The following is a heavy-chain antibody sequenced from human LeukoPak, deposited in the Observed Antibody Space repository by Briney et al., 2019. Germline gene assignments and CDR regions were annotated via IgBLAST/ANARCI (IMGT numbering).Heavy chain of an antibody. CDR1: GDSIIYGGYY. CDR2: IYYSGTT. Sequence: SETLSLTCTVSGDSIIYGGYYWSWIRQPPGKGLEWIGYIYYSGTTHYNPSLKGRLTMSVDTSKNQFSLKLSSVTAADTAVYYCARVPNFYCSSTSCYPRAPFDYWGQGTLVTVSS. CDR3: ARVPNFYCSSTSCYPRAPFDY. V-gene: IGHV4-31*03. D-gene: IGHD2-2*01. J-gene: IGHJ4*02.